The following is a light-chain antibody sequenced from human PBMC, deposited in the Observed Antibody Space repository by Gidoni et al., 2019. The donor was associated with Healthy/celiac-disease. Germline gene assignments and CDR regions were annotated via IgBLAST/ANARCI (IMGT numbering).Light chain of an antibody. CDR3: QQYHSYPYT. CDR1: QSISRC. J-gene: IGKJ2*01. Sequence: DIQMNQSPSTLYASVGDRVTITCRASQSISRCLACYQQKPGKAPKLLIYKASSLESGVPSRFSGSGSGTEFTLTISSLQPDDFATYYCQQYHSYPYTFGQGTKLEIK. V-gene: IGKV1-5*03. CDR2: KAS.